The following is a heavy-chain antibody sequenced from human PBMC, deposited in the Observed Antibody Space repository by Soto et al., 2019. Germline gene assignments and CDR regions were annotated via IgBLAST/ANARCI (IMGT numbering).Heavy chain of an antibody. Sequence: QAQLIQSGAEAKKSGASVKVSCKASGYTFTDYALHWVRQAPGQGLEWMGWINVGNGNTGYSRKFQGRVTNGRDMSSTTAYIEVTSLTSEDTAIYDCAREGAHYAPFDLWGQGTLVTVSS. D-gene: IGHD3-16*01. V-gene: IGHV1-3*01. CDR3: AREGAHYAPFDL. CDR2: INVGNGNT. J-gene: IGHJ5*02. CDR1: GYTFTDYA.